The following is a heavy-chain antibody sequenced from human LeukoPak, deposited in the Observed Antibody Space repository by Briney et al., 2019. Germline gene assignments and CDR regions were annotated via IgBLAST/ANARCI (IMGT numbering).Heavy chain of an antibody. V-gene: IGHV1-69*05. CDR1: GGTFSSYA. CDR2: IIPIFGTA. Sequence: SVKVSCKASGGTFSSYAISWVRQAPGQGLEWMGRIIPIFGTANDAQKFQGRVTITTDESTSTAYMELSSLRSEGTAVYYCARGSYYDSSGYYDYFDYWGQGTLVTVSS. J-gene: IGHJ4*02. CDR3: ARGSYYDSSGYYDYFDY. D-gene: IGHD3-22*01.